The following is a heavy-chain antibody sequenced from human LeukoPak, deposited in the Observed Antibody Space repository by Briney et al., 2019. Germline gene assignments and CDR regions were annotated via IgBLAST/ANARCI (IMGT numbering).Heavy chain of an antibody. CDR1: GGSFSGYH. CDR3: ATKGYYYMDV. J-gene: IGHJ6*03. CDR2: INHSGGT. Sequence: SETLSLTCAVYGGSFSGYHWSWIRQPPGKGLEWIGEINHSGGTNYNPSLKSRVTISVDTSKNQFSLKLSSVTAADTAVYYCATKGYYYMDVWGKGTTVTVSS. V-gene: IGHV4-34*01.